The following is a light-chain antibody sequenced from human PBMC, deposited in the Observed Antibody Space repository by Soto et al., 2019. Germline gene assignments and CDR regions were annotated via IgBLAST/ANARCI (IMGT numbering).Light chain of an antibody. CDR2: DAS. CDR3: QARSNWPRT. J-gene: IGKJ2*01. CDR1: QSVSNN. V-gene: IGKV3-11*01. Sequence: EIVLTQSPATLSLSPGERATLSCRASQSVSNNLGWYQQKPGQAPRLLIYDASNRATDIPARFSGSGSGTEFNLHINRPGAEDFAVYFRQARSNWPRTFGQGTKLEIK.